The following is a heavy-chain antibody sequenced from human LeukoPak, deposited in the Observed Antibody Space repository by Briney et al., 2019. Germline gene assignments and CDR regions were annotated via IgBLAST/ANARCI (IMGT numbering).Heavy chain of an antibody. D-gene: IGHD2-21*02. V-gene: IGHV3-7*03. J-gene: IGHJ6*04. CDR3: ARALGVTPPYYFSYGMDV. Sequence: PGGSLRLSCAASGFTFSSYWMTWVRQAPGKGLEWVANIKQEGIEKYYVDSVKGLFTISRDNAENSMYLQMNSLRAEDTAVYFCARALGVTPPYYFSYGMDVWGKGATVTVSS. CDR2: IKQEGIEK. CDR1: GFTFSSYW.